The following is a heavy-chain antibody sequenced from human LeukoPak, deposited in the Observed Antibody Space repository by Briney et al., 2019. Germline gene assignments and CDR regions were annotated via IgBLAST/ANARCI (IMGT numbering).Heavy chain of an antibody. J-gene: IGHJ4*02. CDR3: ARDESLKFDH. CDR1: GYTFTAYY. CDR2: INPDGGGT. Sequence: ASVKVSCKASGYTFTAYYIHWVRQAPGQGLEWMGWINPDGGGTNYAQKFQGRVTMTRDTSISTAYMELSRLKSDDTAVYYRARDESLKFDHWGQGTLVTVTS. V-gene: IGHV1-2*02.